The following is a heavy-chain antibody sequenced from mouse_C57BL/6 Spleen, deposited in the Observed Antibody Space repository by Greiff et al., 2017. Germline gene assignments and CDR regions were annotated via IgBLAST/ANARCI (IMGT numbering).Heavy chain of an antibody. V-gene: IGHV14-3*01. J-gene: IGHJ2*01. D-gene: IGHD1-1*01. CDR2: IDPANGTT. Sequence: VQLQKSVAELVRPGASVKLSCTASGFNIKTTYLTWVKQRPAQGLEGIGRIDPANGTTKSAPKFQGTATITADKASNAAFLQRSSLTSEDTAIYYCATPFYYYGSSPCDYWGQGTTLTVSS. CDR1: GFNIKTTY. CDR3: ATPFYYYGSSPCDY.